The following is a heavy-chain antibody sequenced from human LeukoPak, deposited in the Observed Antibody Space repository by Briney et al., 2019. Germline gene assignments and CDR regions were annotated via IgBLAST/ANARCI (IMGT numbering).Heavy chain of an antibody. V-gene: IGHV4-34*01. CDR3: ARRAPTLRYFDWSRSGYYYMDV. D-gene: IGHD3-9*01. Sequence: SETLSLTCAVYGGSFSGYYWSWIRQPPGKGLEWIGEINHSGSTNYNPSLKSRVTISVDTSKNQFSLKLSSVAAADTAVYYCARRAPTLRYFDWSRSGYYYMDVWGKGTTVTISS. CDR1: GGSFSGYY. J-gene: IGHJ6*03. CDR2: INHSGST.